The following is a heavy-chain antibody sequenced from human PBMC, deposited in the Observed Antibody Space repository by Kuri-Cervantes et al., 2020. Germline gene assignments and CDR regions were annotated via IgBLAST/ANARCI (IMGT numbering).Heavy chain of an antibody. CDR3: AREGYYGSGTLEGRVY. D-gene: IGHD3-10*01. CDR2: INHSGST. CDR1: GGSFSGYY. V-gene: IGHV4-34*01. J-gene: IGHJ4*02. Sequence: SETLSLTCAVYGGSFSGYYWSWIRQPPGKGLEWIGEINHSGSTNYNPSLKSRVTISVDTSKNQFSLKLSSVTAADTAVYYCAREGYYGSGTLEGRVYWGQGTLVTVSS.